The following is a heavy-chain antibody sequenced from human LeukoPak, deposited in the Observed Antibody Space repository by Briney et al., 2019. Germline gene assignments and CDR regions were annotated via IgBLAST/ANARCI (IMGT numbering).Heavy chain of an antibody. Sequence: QPGGPLRLSCEASGFPFSTYWMSWVRQAPGKGLEWVANIKQDGSQTYHADSVKGRFTISRDNSKNTLYLQMNSLRAEDTAVYYCAKADEGATVDYWGQGTLVTVSS. CDR1: GFPFSTYW. J-gene: IGHJ4*02. CDR2: IKQDGSQT. D-gene: IGHD1-26*01. V-gene: IGHV3-7*03. CDR3: AKADEGATVDY.